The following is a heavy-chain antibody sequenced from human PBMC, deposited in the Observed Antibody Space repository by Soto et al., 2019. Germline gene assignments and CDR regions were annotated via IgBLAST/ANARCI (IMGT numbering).Heavy chain of an antibody. V-gene: IGHV1-69*01. CDR2: IVPIFGTP. Sequence: QMQLMQSGSEVKKPGSSVKVSCKASGGTFPSDTISWVRQAPGQGLEWMGGIVPIFGTPNYAQKFQGRVTITADGSTNTAYMELSSLRSEDTAVYYCARPPSGYYHDAFDIWGQGTLVTVSS. J-gene: IGHJ3*02. CDR1: GGTFPSDT. D-gene: IGHD3-22*01. CDR3: ARPPSGYYHDAFDI.